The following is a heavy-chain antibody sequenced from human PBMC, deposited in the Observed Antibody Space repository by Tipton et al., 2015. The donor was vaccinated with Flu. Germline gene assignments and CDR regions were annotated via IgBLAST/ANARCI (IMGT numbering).Heavy chain of an antibody. CDR1: GGSFIGYY. V-gene: IGHV4-34*01. D-gene: IGHD3-22*01. Sequence: TLSLTCAVQGGSFIGYYWSWIRQPPGKGLEWIAEINHRGSANYNPSLKGRVTVSVDTSKSQFSLNLTSVTAADMAMYYCARGEGVRYYSSGVQSSFDHWGQGALVTVSS. CDR2: INHRGSA. CDR3: ARGEGVRYYSSGVQSSFDH. J-gene: IGHJ4*02.